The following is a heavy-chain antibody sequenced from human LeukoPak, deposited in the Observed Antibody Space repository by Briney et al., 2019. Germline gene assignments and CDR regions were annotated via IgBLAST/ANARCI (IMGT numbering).Heavy chain of an antibody. CDR1: GFTFSSYS. Sequence: GGSLGLSCAASGFTFSSYSMNWVRQAPGKGLEWVSSISSSSSYIYYADSVKGRFTISRDNAKNSLYLQMNSLRAEDTAVYYCARALGQLLSLDFGYWGQGTLVTVSS. D-gene: IGHD2-2*01. J-gene: IGHJ4*02. V-gene: IGHV3-21*01. CDR2: ISSSSSYI. CDR3: ARALGQLLSLDFGY.